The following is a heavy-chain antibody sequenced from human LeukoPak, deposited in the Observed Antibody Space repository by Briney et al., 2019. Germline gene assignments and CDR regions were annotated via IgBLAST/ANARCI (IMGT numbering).Heavy chain of an antibody. CDR2: INHSGST. CDR1: GGSFSGYY. V-gene: IGHV4-34*01. Sequence: SETLSLTCAVYGGSFSGYYWSWIRQPPGKGLEWIGEINHSGSTNYNPSLKSRVTISVDTSKNQFSLKLSSVTAADTAVYYCARGGGRRYGWGSYYLGYWGQGTLVTVSS. J-gene: IGHJ4*02. D-gene: IGHD3-10*01. CDR3: ARGGGRRYGWGSYYLGY.